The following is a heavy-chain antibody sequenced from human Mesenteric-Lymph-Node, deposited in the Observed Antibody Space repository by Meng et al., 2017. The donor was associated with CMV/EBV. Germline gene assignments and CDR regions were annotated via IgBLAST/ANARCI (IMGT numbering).Heavy chain of an antibody. Sequence: SETLSLTCTVSGGSISNYYWTWIRQPPGKGLEWIGYVHYSGTTNYNPSIKSRVTISVDTSKNQFSLKLRSVTAADTAVYYCARDRRYSSGWSNYFDYWGQGTLVTVSS. CDR1: GGSISNYY. V-gene: IGHV4-59*12. D-gene: IGHD6-19*01. J-gene: IGHJ4*02. CDR3: ARDRRYSSGWSNYFDY. CDR2: VHYSGTT.